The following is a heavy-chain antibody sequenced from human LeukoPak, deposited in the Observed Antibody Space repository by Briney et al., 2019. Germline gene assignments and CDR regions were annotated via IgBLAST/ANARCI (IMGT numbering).Heavy chain of an antibody. V-gene: IGHV3-23*01. CDR2: ISGSGGST. D-gene: IGHD2-2*01. Sequence: GGSLRLSCAASGFTFSSYAMSWVRQAPGKGLEWVSAISGSGGSTYYADSVKGRFTISRDNSKNTLYLQMNSLRAEDTAVYYCARANPPAADANYYYYGMDVWGQGTTVTVSS. J-gene: IGHJ6*02. CDR1: GFTFSSYA. CDR3: ARANPPAADANYYYYGMDV.